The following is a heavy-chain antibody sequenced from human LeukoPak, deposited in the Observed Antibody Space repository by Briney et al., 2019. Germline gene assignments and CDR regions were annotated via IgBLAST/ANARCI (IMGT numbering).Heavy chain of an antibody. J-gene: IGHJ4*02. CDR3: ARGPRGRYYYVSFDY. CDR2: IYYSGST. CDR1: GGSISSYY. Sequence: PSETLSLTCTVSGGSISSYYWSWIRQPPGKGLEWIGYIYYSGSTNYNPSLKSRVIISVDTSKNQFSLKLSSVTAADTAVYCCARGPRGRYYYVSFDYWGQGTLVTVSS. D-gene: IGHD3-22*01. V-gene: IGHV4-59*01.